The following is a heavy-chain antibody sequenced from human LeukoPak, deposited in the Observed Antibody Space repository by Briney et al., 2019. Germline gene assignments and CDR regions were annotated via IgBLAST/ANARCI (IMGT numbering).Heavy chain of an antibody. CDR2: IYSGGST. J-gene: IGHJ4*02. CDR3: AKEGGEWKDNY. Sequence: GGSLRLSCAASGFTVSSNYMSWVRQAPGEGLEWVSVIYSGGSTYYADSVKGRFTISRDNSKNKVYLQMNSLRTEDTAVYYCAKEGGEWKDNYWGQGTLVTVSS. V-gene: IGHV3-53*05. D-gene: IGHD3-10*01. CDR1: GFTVSSNY.